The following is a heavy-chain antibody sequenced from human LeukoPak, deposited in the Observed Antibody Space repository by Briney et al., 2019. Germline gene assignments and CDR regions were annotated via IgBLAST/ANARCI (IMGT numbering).Heavy chain of an antibody. Sequence: SETLSLTCTVSGGSISSYYWSWIRQPAGKGLEWIGRIYTSGSTNYNPSLKSRVTMSVDTSKNQFSLKLSSVTAADTAVYYCASPTEGTGYFRYYFDNWGQGTLVAVSS. CDR1: GGSISSYY. D-gene: IGHD3/OR15-3a*01. J-gene: IGHJ4*02. CDR2: IYTSGST. V-gene: IGHV4-4*07. CDR3: ASPTEGTGYFRYYFDN.